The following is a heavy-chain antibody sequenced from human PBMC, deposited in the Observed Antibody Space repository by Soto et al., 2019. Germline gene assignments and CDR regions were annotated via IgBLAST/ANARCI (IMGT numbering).Heavy chain of an antibody. D-gene: IGHD2-2*01. Sequence: QVQLVQSGAEVKKPGASVKVSCKASGYIFTDYDVNWVRQAPGQGLEWMGWINPKSGGTKSAQKFQGRVTMTTDTSITTAYMELSGLRSDDTAVYYCARPYCGTNSCHNWFDPWGQGTLVTVSS. J-gene: IGHJ5*02. CDR2: INPKSGGT. CDR1: GYIFTDYD. V-gene: IGHV1-2*02. CDR3: ARPYCGTNSCHNWFDP.